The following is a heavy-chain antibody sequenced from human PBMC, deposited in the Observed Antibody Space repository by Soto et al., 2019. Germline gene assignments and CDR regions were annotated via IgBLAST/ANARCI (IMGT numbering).Heavy chain of an antibody. Sequence: QVQLVESGGGVVQPGMSLRLSCAASGFTFSSYAMHWVRQAPGKGLEWVAVISYDGSNKYYADSVKGRFTISRDNSNNTLYLQMNSLRAEDTAVYYCARESSLVGYYYGMDVWGQGTTVTVSS. V-gene: IGHV3-30-3*01. D-gene: IGHD6-6*01. CDR2: ISYDGSNK. CDR1: GFTFSSYA. CDR3: ARESSLVGYYYGMDV. J-gene: IGHJ6*02.